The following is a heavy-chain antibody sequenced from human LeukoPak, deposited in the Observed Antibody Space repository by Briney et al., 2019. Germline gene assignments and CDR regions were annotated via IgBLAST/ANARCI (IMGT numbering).Heavy chain of an antibody. CDR3: ASFGISWRSAY. D-gene: IGHD2-21*01. CDR1: GFTFSSYS. CDR2: ISSTSTYI. Sequence: PGGSLRLSCAASGFTFSSYSMNWVRQTPGKGLEWVSSISSTSTYIYYADSVKGRFTISRDNAKNSLYLQMNSLRAEDTAVYYCASFGISWRSAYWGQGTLVTVSS. V-gene: IGHV3-21*01. J-gene: IGHJ4*02.